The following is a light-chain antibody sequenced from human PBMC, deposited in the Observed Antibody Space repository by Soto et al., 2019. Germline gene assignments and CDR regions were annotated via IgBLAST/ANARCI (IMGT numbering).Light chain of an antibody. J-gene: IGLJ1*01. CDR3: CSYAGTYSYV. CDR1: ISDVGGYNY. Sequence: QSALTQPASVSGSPGQSITISCTGTISDVGGYNYVSWYQQHPGKAPKVMIYEVSNRPSGVSNRFSGSKSGNAASLTISGLQADDEADYYCCSYAGTYSYVFGIGTKLIVL. V-gene: IGLV2-14*01. CDR2: EVS.